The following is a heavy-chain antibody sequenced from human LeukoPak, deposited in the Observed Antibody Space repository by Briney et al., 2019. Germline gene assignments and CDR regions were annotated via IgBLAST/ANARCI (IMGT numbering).Heavy chain of an antibody. CDR2: IRRRGSTR. J-gene: IGHJ6*04. Sequence: GGSLRLSCAASGFTFSSYSIKGVRQARGGGREWVSSIRRRGSTRYYADSVKGRFTTSRDNAKNSLYLQMTSLRAEATAAYYCAELGINMIGGVWGNGTTVTIYS. D-gene: IGHD3-10*02. CDR3: AELGINMIGGV. V-gene: IGHV3-48*04. CDR1: GFTFSSYS.